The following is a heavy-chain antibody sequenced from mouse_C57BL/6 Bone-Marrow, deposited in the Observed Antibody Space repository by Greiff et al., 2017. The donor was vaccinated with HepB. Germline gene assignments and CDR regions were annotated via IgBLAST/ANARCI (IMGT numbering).Heavy chain of an antibody. V-gene: IGHV5-17*01. Sequence: EVQRVDSGGGLVKPGGSLKLSCAASGFTFSDYGMHWVRQAPEKGLEWVAYISSGSSTIYYADTVKGRFTISRDNAKNTLFLQMTSLRSEDTAMYYCARDIQDYYAMDYWGQGTSVTVSS. CDR3: ARDIQDYYAMDY. CDR1: GFTFSDYG. CDR2: ISSGSSTI. J-gene: IGHJ4*01.